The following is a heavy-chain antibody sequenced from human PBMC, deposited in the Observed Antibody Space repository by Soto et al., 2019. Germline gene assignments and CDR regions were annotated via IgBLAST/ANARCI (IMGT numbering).Heavy chain of an antibody. V-gene: IGHV1-18*01. J-gene: IGHJ3*02. Sequence: ASVKVSCKASGGTFSNYAISWVRQAPGQGLEWMGGIIPIFGNTNYAQKLQGRVTMTTDTSTSTAYMELRSLRSDDTAVYYCAREKDIVVVPAALDAFDIWGQGTMVTVSS. CDR2: IIPIFGNT. CDR3: AREKDIVVVPAALDAFDI. CDR1: GGTFSNYA. D-gene: IGHD2-2*01.